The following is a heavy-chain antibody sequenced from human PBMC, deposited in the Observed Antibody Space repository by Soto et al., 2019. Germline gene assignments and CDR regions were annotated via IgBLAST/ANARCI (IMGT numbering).Heavy chain of an antibody. J-gene: IGHJ4*02. Sequence: SETLSLTCAVYGGSFSCYDWILIRQPPGKGLEWIGEINHSGSTNYNPSLKSRVTISVDTSKNQFSLKLSSVTAAYTAVYYCARVLEQWAPFDYWGQGTLVTVSS. D-gene: IGHD6-19*01. V-gene: IGHV4-34*01. CDR1: GGSFSCYD. CDR2: INHSGST. CDR3: ARVLEQWAPFDY.